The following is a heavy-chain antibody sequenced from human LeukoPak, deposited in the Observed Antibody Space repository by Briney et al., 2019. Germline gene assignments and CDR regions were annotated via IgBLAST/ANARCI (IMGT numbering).Heavy chain of an antibody. Sequence: SETLSLTCVVSGYSISSGYYWGWIRQPPGKGLEWGGSIYHSGSTYYNPSLKSRVTISVDTSKNQFSLKLSSVTAADTAVYYCARLKSITIFGVVIYDAFDIWGQGTMVTVSS. D-gene: IGHD3-3*01. CDR3: ARLKSITIFGVVIYDAFDI. J-gene: IGHJ3*02. CDR1: GYSISSGYY. CDR2: IYHSGST. V-gene: IGHV4-38-2*01.